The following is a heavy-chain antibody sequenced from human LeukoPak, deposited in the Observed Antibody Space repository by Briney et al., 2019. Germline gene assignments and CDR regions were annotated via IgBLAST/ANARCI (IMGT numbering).Heavy chain of an antibody. V-gene: IGHV3-21*01. J-gene: IGHJ4*02. CDR3: ARRAGNSSAYDY. D-gene: IGHD3-22*01. CDR1: GFTFSSYS. CDR2: ITTSSYI. Sequence: GGSLRLSCAAPGFTFSSYSMNWVRQAPGKGLEWVSSITTSSYIYYADSVKGRFTISRDNAKNSLYLQMNSLRAEGTAVYYCARRAGNSSAYDYWGQGTLVTVSS.